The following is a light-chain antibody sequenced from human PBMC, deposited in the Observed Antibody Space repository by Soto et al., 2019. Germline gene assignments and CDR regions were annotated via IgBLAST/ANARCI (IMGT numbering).Light chain of an antibody. J-gene: IGKJ2*01. CDR3: QQRSNWPGT. CDR2: DAS. CDR1: QSVSSY. Sequence: EIVLTQSPATLSLSPGERATLSCRASQSVSSYLAWYQQKPGQAPRLLIYDASNRATGIPARFSGSGSGTTFSLPISSLEPEDFAVYYCQQRSNWPGTFGQGTKLEIK. V-gene: IGKV3-11*01.